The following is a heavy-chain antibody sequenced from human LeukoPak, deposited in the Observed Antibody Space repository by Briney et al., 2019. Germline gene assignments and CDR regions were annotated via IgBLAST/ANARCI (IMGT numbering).Heavy chain of an antibody. D-gene: IGHD3-9*01. CDR3: AREVSDYDILTGWIDY. CDR1: GGSISSSY. V-gene: IGHV4-59*12. J-gene: IGHJ4*02. Sequence: KSSETLSLTCTVSGGSISSSYWSWIRQPPGKGLEWIGYIYYSGSTKYNPSLKSRVTISVDTSKNQFSLKLNSVTAADTAVYYCAREVSDYDILTGWIDYWGQGALVTVSS. CDR2: IYYSGST.